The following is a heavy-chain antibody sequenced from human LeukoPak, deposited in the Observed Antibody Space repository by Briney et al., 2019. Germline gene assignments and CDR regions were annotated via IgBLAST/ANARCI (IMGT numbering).Heavy chain of an antibody. D-gene: IGHD3-10*01. CDR2: IYYSGST. Sequence: SETLSLTCTVSGGSISSYYWSWIRQSPGKGLEWIGYIYYSGSTNYNPSLKSRVTISVDTSKNQFSLKLSSVTAADTAVYYCARGWFGELGDYWGQGTLVTVSS. CDR3: ARGWFGELGDY. CDR1: GGSISSYY. J-gene: IGHJ4*02. V-gene: IGHV4-59*01.